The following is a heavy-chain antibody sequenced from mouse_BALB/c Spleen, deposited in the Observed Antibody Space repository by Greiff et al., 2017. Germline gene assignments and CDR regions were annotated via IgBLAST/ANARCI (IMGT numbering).Heavy chain of an antibody. D-gene: IGHD1-2*01. CDR1: GFTFSSYT. J-gene: IGHJ3*01. CDR2: ISSGGSYT. V-gene: IGHV5-6-4*01. CDR3: TRDYNYGYVAD. Sequence: EVKVVESGGGLVKPGGSLKLSCAASGFTFSSYTMSWVRQTPEKRLEWVATISSGGSYTYYPDSVKGRFTISRDNAKNTLYLQMSSLKSEDTAMYYCTRDYNYGYVADWGQGTLVTVAA.